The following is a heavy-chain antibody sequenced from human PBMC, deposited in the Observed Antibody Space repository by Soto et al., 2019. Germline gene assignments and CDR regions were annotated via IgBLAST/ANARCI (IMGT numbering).Heavy chain of an antibody. CDR2: ISYDGSNT. Sequence: QVPLVESGGGVVQPGRSLRLSCVASGFTFSSYGMHWVRQAPGEGLEWVAIISYDGSNTYYADSVKGRFTISRDNSKTTLYLQMNSLRPEDTSVYYCAKEGGLSGSYYISSSYYFDYWGQGTLVTVSS. CDR1: GFTFSSYG. V-gene: IGHV3-30*18. CDR3: AKEGGLSGSYYISSSYYFDY. D-gene: IGHD1-26*01. J-gene: IGHJ4*02.